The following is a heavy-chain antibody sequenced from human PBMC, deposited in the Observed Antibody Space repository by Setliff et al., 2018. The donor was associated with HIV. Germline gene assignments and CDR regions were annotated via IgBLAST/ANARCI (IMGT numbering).Heavy chain of an antibody. J-gene: IGHJ6*02. V-gene: IGHV1-2*02. CDR2: IYPNTGGT. CDR3: ARDTVAVAGNYVGHYGMDV. CDR1: GYTFTEFY. Sequence: GASVKVSCKASGYTFTEFYVHWVRQAPGEGLEWIGWIYPNTGGTNYAQKFQGRVTMTRDTSISTAYMELSRLRSDDTAVYYCARDTVAVAGNYVGHYGMDVWGQGTTVTVSS. D-gene: IGHD6-19*01.